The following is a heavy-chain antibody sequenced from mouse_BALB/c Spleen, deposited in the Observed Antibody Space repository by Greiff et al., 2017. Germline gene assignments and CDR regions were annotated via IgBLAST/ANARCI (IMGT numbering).Heavy chain of an antibody. Sequence: EVKLVESGGGLVKPGGSLKLSCAASGFTFSSYTMSWVRQTPEKRLEWVATISSGGSYTYYPDSVKGRFTISRDNAKNTLYLQMSSLKSEDTAMYYCTRDKREFAYWGQGTLVTVSA. CDR3: TRDKREFAY. J-gene: IGHJ3*01. CDR2: ISSGGSYT. CDR1: GFTFSSYT. V-gene: IGHV5-6-4*01.